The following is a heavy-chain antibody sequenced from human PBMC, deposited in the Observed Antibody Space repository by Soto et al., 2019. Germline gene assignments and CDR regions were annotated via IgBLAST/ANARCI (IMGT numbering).Heavy chain of an antibody. CDR1: GGSISSGDYY. V-gene: IGHV4-30-4*02. D-gene: IGHD4-17*01. Sequence: PSETLSLTCTVSGGSISSGDYYWSWIRQPPGKGLEWIGYIYYSGSTYYNPSLKSRVTISVDTSKNQFSLKLSSVTAADTAVYYCAREAVTPYYYYYGMDVWGQGTTVTVSS. CDR2: IYYSGST. CDR3: AREAVTPYYYYYGMDV. J-gene: IGHJ6*02.